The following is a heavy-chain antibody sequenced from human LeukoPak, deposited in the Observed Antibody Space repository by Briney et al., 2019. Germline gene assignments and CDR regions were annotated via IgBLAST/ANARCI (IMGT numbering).Heavy chain of an antibody. J-gene: IGHJ4*02. CDR1: GFTFSSYG. CDR2: IWYDGSNK. V-gene: IGHV3-33*01. Sequence: GRSLRLSCAASGFTFSSYGMHWVRQAPGKGLEWVVVIWYDGSNKYYADPVKGRFTISRDNSKNTLYLQMNSLRAEDTAVYYCARDRSSGWSPFDYWGQGTLVTVSS. CDR3: ARDRSSGWSPFDY. D-gene: IGHD6-19*01.